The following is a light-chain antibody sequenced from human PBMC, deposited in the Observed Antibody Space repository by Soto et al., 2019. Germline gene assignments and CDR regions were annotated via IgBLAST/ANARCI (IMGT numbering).Light chain of an antibody. J-gene: IGLJ1*01. CDR2: EVS. V-gene: IGLV2-14*01. CDR1: SSDVGGYKY. Sequence: QSVLTQPGSASGSPGQSITISCDGTSSDVGGYKYVSWYQQNPGKAPKLIIYEVSSRPSGVSNRFSGSKSGNTASLTISGLQAEDEADDYCSSYTSASTLYVFGSGTKVTVL. CDR3: SSYTSASTLYV.